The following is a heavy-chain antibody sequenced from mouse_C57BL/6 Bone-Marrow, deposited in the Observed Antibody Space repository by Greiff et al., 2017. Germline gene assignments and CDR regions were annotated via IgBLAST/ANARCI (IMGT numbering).Heavy chain of an antibody. CDR2: IDPSDSYT. CDR3: ARESYYGSSPRIAY. V-gene: IGHV1-50*01. D-gene: IGHD1-1*01. CDR1: GYTFTSYW. J-gene: IGHJ3*01. Sequence: QVQLQQPGAELVKPGASVKLSCKASGYTFTSYWMQWVKQRPGQGLEWIGEIDPSDSYTNYNQKFKGKATLTVDTSSSTAYMQLSSLTSEDSAVYYCARESYYGSSPRIAYWGRGTLVTVSA.